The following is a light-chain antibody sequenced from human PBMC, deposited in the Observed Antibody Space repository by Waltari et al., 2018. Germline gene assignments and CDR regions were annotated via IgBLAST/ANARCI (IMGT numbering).Light chain of an antibody. CDR3: QQYXNWPPRFT. CDR1: QSVSSN. Sequence: EIVMTQSPATLSVSPGERATLSCRASQSVSSNLAWYQQKPGQAPRLLIYGASTRATGXPARFSGSGSGTEFTLTISSMQSEDFAVYYCQQYXNWPPRFTFGPGTKVDIK. CDR2: GAS. V-gene: IGKV3-15*01. J-gene: IGKJ3*01.